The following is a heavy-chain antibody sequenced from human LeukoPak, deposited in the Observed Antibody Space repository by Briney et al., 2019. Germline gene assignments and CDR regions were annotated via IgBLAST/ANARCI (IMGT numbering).Heavy chain of an antibody. J-gene: IGHJ4*02. Sequence: GGSLRLSCAASGFTFSGYTMSGVRQAPGKGLDGVAGISHSGGTTDYADSVKGRFTISRDNSRNTLYVQMNSLRVEDTAIYYCATLGGGDGYWGQGTLVTVSS. CDR1: GFTFSGYT. CDR3: ATLGGGDGY. V-gene: IGHV3-23*01. CDR2: ISHSGGTT. D-gene: IGHD3-16*01.